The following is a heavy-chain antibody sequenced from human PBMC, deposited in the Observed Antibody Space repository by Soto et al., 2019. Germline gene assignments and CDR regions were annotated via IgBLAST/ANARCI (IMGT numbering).Heavy chain of an antibody. CDR3: AREGTNDYGDYYFDY. D-gene: IGHD4-17*01. Sequence: EVQLVESGGGLVQPGGSLRLSCAASGFTFSSYGMNWVRQAPGKGLEGVSYISSRSSIIYYGDSVKGRFTIPRDNAKNSLYLQMNSLRAEDTAVYYCAREGTNDYGDYYFDYWGQGTLVTVSS. CDR2: ISSRSSII. CDR1: GFTFSSYG. J-gene: IGHJ4*02. V-gene: IGHV3-48*01.